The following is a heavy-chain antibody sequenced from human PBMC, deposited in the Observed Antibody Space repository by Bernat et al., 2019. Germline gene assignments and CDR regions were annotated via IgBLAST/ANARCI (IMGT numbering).Heavy chain of an antibody. J-gene: IGHJ3*02. CDR1: GFTFSDQH. V-gene: IGHV3-72*01. Sequence: EVRLVESGGGLVQPGGSLRLSCATSGFTFSDQHMDWVRQAPGKGLEWIARSRDRNNRHTTENAASVKGRFTISRDDSKDSMYLQMNSLKTEDTDVYYWARVGGWINGADTYDIWGQRTLVTGSS. CDR3: ARVGGWINGADTYDI. CDR2: SRDRNNRHTT. D-gene: IGHD5-12*01.